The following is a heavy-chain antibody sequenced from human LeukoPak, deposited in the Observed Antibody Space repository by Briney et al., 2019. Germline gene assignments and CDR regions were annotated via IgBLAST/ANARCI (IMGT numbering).Heavy chain of an antibody. J-gene: IGHJ1*01. D-gene: IGHD2-2*01. Sequence: ASVKVSSKLSGNTLAESAMHWVRQAPGKGLEWMGGFDPEEGEKIYAQSFQGRVTLTEDTSTDTAYMELSSLRSEDTAVYYCATDGGVTASVFASGGQGTLVTVSS. CDR1: GNTLAESA. CDR3: ATDGGVTASVFAS. CDR2: FDPEEGEK. V-gene: IGHV1-24*01.